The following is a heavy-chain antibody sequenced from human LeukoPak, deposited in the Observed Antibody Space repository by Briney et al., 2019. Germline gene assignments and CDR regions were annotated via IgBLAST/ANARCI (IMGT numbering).Heavy chain of an antibody. CDR2: IYYSGST. V-gene: IGHV4-61*08. J-gene: IGHJ4*02. Sequence: SETLSLTCAVSGGSISSGGYYWSWIRQPPGKGLEWIGYIYYSGSTNYNPSLKSRVTISVDTSKNQFSLKLSSVTAADTAVYYCARHGEWFGDPRDCYFDYWGQGTLVTVSS. CDR3: ARHGEWFGDPRDCYFDY. D-gene: IGHD3-10*01. CDR1: GGSISSGGYY.